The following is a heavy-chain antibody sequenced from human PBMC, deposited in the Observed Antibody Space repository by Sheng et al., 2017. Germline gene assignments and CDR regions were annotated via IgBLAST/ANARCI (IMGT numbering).Heavy chain of an antibody. CDR3: ARDLTVDTSMDPVGY. D-gene: IGHD5-18*01. CDR1: RFTFSDYY. V-gene: IGHV3-11*04. J-gene: IGHJ4*02. CDR2: ISGSGSTI. Sequence: QVQLVESGGGLVKPGGSLRLSCTASRFTFSDYYMSWIRQAPGKGLEWVSHISGSGSTIYYADSVKGRFTISRDNAKSSLYLQMNSLRAEDTAVYYCARDLTVDTSMDPVGYWGQGTLVTVSS.